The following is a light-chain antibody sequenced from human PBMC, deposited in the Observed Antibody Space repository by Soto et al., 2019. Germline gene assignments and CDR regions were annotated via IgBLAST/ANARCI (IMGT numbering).Light chain of an antibody. V-gene: IGKV3-20*01. Sequence: EIVMTQSPGTLSLSPGERATLSCRASQSVGNNYLAWYQQKPGQATRLLIYGASSRATGIPDRFSGSVSGTDFTLTISRLEPEDFAVYYCQQYTGSPLTFGGGTKVEI. CDR1: QSVGNNY. CDR2: GAS. J-gene: IGKJ4*01. CDR3: QQYTGSPLT.